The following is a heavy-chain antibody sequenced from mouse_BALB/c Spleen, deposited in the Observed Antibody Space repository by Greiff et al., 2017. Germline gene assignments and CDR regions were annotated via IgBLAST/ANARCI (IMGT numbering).Heavy chain of an antibody. CDR2: IWGDGST. V-gene: IGHV2-6-7*01. CDR3: ARDIYYYGSSHAMDY. Sequence: VQRVESGPGLVAPSQSLSITCTVSGFSLTGYGVNWVRQPPGKGLEWLGMIWGDGSTDYNSALKSRLSISKDNSKSQVFLKMNSLQTDDTARYYCARDIYYYGSSHAMDYWGQGTSVTVSS. D-gene: IGHD1-1*01. CDR1: GFSLTGYG. J-gene: IGHJ4*01.